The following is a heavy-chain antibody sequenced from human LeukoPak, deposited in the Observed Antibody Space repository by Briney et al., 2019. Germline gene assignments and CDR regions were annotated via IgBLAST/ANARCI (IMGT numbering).Heavy chain of an antibody. CDR2: INHSGST. Sequence: SETLSLTCAVYGGSFSGYYWSWIRQPPGKGLEWIGEINHSGSTNYNPSLKSRVTISVDTSKNQFSLKLSSVTAADTAVYYCAKVLEWEPTTFDYWGQGTLVTVSS. J-gene: IGHJ4*02. CDR1: GGSFSGYY. V-gene: IGHV4-34*01. CDR3: AKVLEWEPTTFDY. D-gene: IGHD1-26*01.